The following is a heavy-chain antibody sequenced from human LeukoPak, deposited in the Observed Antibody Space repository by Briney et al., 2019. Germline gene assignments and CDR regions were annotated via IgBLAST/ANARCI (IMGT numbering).Heavy chain of an antibody. CDR3: ARATITFGGVIVIPLYYYGMDV. D-gene: IGHD3-16*02. J-gene: IGHJ6*02. V-gene: IGHV3-30-3*01. CDR2: ISYDGSNK. Sequence: GGSLRLSCAASGFTFSSYAMHWARQAPGKGLEWVAVISYDGSNKYYADSMKGRFTISRDNSKNTLYLQMNSLRAEDTAVYYCARATITFGGVIVIPLYYYGMDVWGQGTTVTVSS. CDR1: GFTFSSYA.